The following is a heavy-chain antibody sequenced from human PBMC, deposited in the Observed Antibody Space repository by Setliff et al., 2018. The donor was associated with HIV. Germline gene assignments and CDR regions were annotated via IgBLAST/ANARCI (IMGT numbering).Heavy chain of an antibody. CDR3: ARDYYDDSYYRPGIYYVYYIDV. J-gene: IGHJ6*03. CDR2: ISHGGST. D-gene: IGHD3-10*01. V-gene: IGHV4-4*02. Sequence: PSETLSLTCAVSGGSIRTGDWWSWVRQSPGKGLVWIGEISHGGSTNYNPSLRSRVTISVDTSSNQFSLKLSSVTAADTAVYYCARDYYDDSYYRPGIYYVYYIDVWGKGTTVTVSS. CDR1: GGSIRTGDW.